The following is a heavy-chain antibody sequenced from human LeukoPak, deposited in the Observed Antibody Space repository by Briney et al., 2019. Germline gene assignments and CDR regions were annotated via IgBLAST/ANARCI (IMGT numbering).Heavy chain of an antibody. CDR3: AKDLYIRRTNVLRYFDWLADPQTKGGREIDWFDP. CDR2: ISGSGGST. J-gene: IGHJ5*02. V-gene: IGHV3-23*01. CDR1: GFTFSSYA. D-gene: IGHD3-9*01. Sequence: PGGSLRLSCAASGFTFSSYAMSWVRQAPGKGLEWVSAISGSGGSTYYADSVKGRFTISRDNSKNTLYLQMNSLRAEDTAVYYCAKDLYIRRTNVLRYFDWLADPQTKGGREIDWFDPWGQGTLVTVSS.